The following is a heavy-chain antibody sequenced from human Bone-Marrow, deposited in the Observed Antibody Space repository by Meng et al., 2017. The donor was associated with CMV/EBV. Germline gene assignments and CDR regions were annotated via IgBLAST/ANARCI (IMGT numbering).Heavy chain of an antibody. V-gene: IGHV4-39*07. CDR1: GGSISSSSYY. CDR2: IYYSGST. J-gene: IGHJ4*02. CDR3: ARVPYDFWSGYYGDYFDY. D-gene: IGHD3-3*01. Sequence: SETLSLTCTVSGGSISSSSYYWGWIRQPPGKGLEWIGSIYYSGSTYYNPSLKSRVTISVDTSKNQFSLKLSSVTAADTAVYYCARVPYDFWSGYYGDYFDYCGQGTLVTVSS.